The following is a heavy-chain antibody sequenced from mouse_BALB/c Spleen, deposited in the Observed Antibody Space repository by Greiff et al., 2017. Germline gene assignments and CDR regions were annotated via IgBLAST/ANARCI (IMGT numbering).Heavy chain of an antibody. V-gene: IGHV5-9-4*01. CDR2: ISSGGSFT. Sequence: EVQRVESGGGLVKPGGSLKLSCAASGFTFSSYAMSWVRQSPEKRLEWVAEISSGGSFTYYPDTVTGRFTISRDNAKNTLYLEMSSLRSEDTAMYYCARNYYGEGAWFAYWGQGTLVTVSA. D-gene: IGHD1-1*01. CDR1: GFTFSSYA. CDR3: ARNYYGEGAWFAY. J-gene: IGHJ3*01.